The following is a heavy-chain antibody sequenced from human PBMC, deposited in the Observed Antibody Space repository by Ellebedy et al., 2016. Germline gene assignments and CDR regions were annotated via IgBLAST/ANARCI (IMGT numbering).Heavy chain of an antibody. CDR1: GFTFRSYW. D-gene: IGHD6-19*01. J-gene: IGHJ5*02. CDR3: ARGGSGIAVAGWFDP. V-gene: IGHV4-59*01. CDR2: IYYSGST. Sequence: ESLKISCTASGFTFRSYWMTWVRQAPGKGLEWIGYIYYSGSTNYNPSLKSRVTISVDTSKNQFSLKLSSVTAAETAVYYWARGGSGIAVAGWFDPWGQGTLVTVSS.